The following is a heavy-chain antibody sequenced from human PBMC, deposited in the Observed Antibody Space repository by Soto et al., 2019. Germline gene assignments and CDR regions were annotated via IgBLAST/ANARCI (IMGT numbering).Heavy chain of an antibody. Sequence: GGSLRLSCAASGFTFSSYAMSWVRQAPGKGLEWVSAISGSGGSTYYADSVKGRFTISRDNSKNTLYLQMNSLRAEDTAVYYCAKGPLGGPAAPWYFDLWGRGTLVTVSS. CDR2: ISGSGGST. D-gene: IGHD2-2*01. V-gene: IGHV3-23*01. CDR3: AKGPLGGPAAPWYFDL. CDR1: GFTFSSYA. J-gene: IGHJ2*01.